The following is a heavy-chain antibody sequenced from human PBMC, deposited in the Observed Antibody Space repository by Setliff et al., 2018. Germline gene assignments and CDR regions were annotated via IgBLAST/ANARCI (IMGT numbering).Heavy chain of an antibody. J-gene: IGHJ4*02. CDR2: INQYGSEK. V-gene: IGHV3-7*04. CDR1: GFTFSTYW. D-gene: IGHD3-3*01. CDR3: ARVPRLEWLLPTFDS. Sequence: GGSLRLSCAASGFTFSTYWMSWVRQAPGKGLEWVANINQYGSEKYYVDSVKGRFTISRDNAKKSLDLQMNSLRVDDTAVYYCARVPRLEWLLPTFDSWGQGTLVTVSS.